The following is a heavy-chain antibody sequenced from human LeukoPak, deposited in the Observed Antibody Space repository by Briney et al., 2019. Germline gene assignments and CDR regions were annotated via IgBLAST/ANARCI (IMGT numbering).Heavy chain of an antibody. CDR1: GGSISSSSYY. D-gene: IGHD4-11*01. V-gene: IGHV4-39*01. Sequence: SETLSLTCTVSGGSISSSSYYWGWIRQPPGKGLEWIGSIYYSGSTYYNPSLKSRVTISVDTSKNQFSLKLSSVTAADTAVYYCARRSTVTNGGGAFDIWGQGTKVTGSS. CDR2: IYYSGST. J-gene: IGHJ3*02. CDR3: ARRSTVTNGGGAFDI.